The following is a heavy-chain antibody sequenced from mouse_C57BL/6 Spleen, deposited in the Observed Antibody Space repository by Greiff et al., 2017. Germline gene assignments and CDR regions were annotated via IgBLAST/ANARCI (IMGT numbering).Heavy chain of an antibody. V-gene: IGHV1-15*01. J-gene: IGHJ1*03. D-gene: IGHD1-1*01. CDR3: TRLGNWYFDV. CDR2: IDPETGGT. CDR1: GYTFTDYE. Sequence: QVQLQQSGAELVRPGASVTLSCKASGYTFTDYEMHWVKQTPVHGLEWIGAIDPETGGTAYNQKFKGTAILTADKSSSPAYMELRSLTSEDSAVYYCTRLGNWYFDVWGTGTTVTVSS.